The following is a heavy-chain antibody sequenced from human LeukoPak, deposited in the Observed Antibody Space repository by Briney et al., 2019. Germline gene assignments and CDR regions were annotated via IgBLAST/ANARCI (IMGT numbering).Heavy chain of an antibody. D-gene: IGHD4-17*01. Sequence: GGSLRLACAASGFTFSSYSMNWIRQAPGKGLEWVSSISSSTSYIYYADSVKGRFTISKDNAKNSLYLQMNSLRAEDTAVYYCARAGGSTVSHSDYWGQGTLVTVSS. J-gene: IGHJ4*02. CDR2: ISSSTSYI. CDR1: GFTFSSYS. CDR3: ARAGGSTVSHSDY. V-gene: IGHV3-21*01.